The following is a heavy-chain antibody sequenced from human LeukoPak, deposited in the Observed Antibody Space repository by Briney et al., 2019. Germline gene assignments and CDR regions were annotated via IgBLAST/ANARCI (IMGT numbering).Heavy chain of an antibody. D-gene: IGHD2-2*02. CDR3: ARGYCSSTSCYNDYYYYGMDV. V-gene: IGHV5-51*01. CDR1: GYSFTSYW. J-gene: IGHJ6*02. CDR2: IYPGDSDT. Sequence: GESLKISCKGSGYSFTSYWIGWVRQMPGKGLEWMGTIYPGDSDTRYSPSFQGQVTISADKSISTAYLQWSSLKASDTAMYYCARGYCSSTSCYNDYYYYGMDVWGQGTTVTVSS.